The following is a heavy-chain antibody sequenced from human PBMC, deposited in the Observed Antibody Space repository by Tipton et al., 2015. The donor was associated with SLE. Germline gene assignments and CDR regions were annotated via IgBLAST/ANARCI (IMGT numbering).Heavy chain of an antibody. CDR3: VRETDYGESYDAFDI. V-gene: IGHV4-30-4*01. D-gene: IGHD4-17*01. CDR1: GGSISSDDSY. J-gene: IGHJ3*02. Sequence: LRLSCTVSGGSISSDDSYWNWIRQPPGKGLEWIGYIYYSGSTFYNPSLKSRITMSVDTSKNQFSLRLTSVTAADTAVYYCVRETDYGESYDAFDIWGHGTMVIVSS. CDR2: IYYSGST.